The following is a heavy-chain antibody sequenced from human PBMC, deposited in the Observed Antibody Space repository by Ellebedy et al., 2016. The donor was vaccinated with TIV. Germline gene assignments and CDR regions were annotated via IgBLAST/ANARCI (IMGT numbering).Heavy chain of an antibody. D-gene: IGHD7-27*01. J-gene: IGHJ6*02. V-gene: IGHV1-18*01. Sequence: ASVKVSCKTSGYTFTNHGLSWVRQAPGQGLEWMGWINTEFGNTNYAQKFQARVTMTTDTSTRTAYMELRSLRSDDTAVYYCARETGDRFSDYYYYAMDVWGQGTVVTVSS. CDR3: ARETGDRFSDYYYYAMDV. CDR1: GYTFTNHG. CDR2: INTEFGNT.